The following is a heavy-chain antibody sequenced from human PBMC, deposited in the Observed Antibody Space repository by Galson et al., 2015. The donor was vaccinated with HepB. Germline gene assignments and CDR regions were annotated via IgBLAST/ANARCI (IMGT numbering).Heavy chain of an antibody. V-gene: IGHV5-51*01. CDR1: GYSFTSYW. J-gene: IGHJ3*02. CDR3: ARPRYNWNDYDAFDI. Sequence: QSGAEVKKPGESLKISCKGSGYSFTSYWIGWVRQMPGKGLEWMGIIYPGDSDTRYSPSFQGQVTISADKSISTAYLQWSSLKASDTAMYYCARPRYNWNDYDAFDIWGQGTMVTVSS. D-gene: IGHD1-1*01. CDR2: IYPGDSDT.